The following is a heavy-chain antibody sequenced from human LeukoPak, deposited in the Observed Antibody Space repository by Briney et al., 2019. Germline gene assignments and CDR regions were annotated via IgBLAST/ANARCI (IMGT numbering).Heavy chain of an antibody. CDR3: ARDLVQWLVDY. Sequence: PGGSLRLSCAASGFTVSSNYMSWVRQAPGKGLEWVSVIYSGGSTYYADSVKGRFTISRDNSKNTLYLQMNSLRAEDTAVYYCARDLVQWLVDYWGQGNLVSVSS. CDR1: GFTVSSNY. V-gene: IGHV3-53*01. CDR2: IYSGGST. J-gene: IGHJ4*02. D-gene: IGHD6-19*01.